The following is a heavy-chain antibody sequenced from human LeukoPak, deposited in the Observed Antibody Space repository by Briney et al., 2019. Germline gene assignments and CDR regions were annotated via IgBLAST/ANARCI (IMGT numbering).Heavy chain of an antibody. J-gene: IGHJ4*02. V-gene: IGHV3-11*04. Sequence: PGESLRLSCAASGFTFSNAWMSWVRQAPGKGLEWISYITTGGSTIYYADSVKGRFTISRDNAKNTLYLQMNSLRAEDTAVYYCARLAFGGKAHCLDYWGQGTLVTVSS. D-gene: IGHD3-10*01. CDR2: ITTGGSTI. CDR3: ARLAFGGKAHCLDY. CDR1: GFTFSNAW.